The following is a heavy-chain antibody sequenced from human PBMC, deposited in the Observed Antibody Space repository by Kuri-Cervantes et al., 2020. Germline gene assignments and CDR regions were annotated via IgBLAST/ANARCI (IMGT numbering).Heavy chain of an antibody. Sequence: GGPLRLSCAASGFTFSSYAMHWVRQAPGKGLEWVSGISWSSGSIGYADSVKGRFTISRDNAKNSLYLQMNSLRAEDTALYYCAKAYKPYCSSTSCYAPSGAFDIWGQGKMVTVSS. D-gene: IGHD2-2*01. CDR3: AKAYKPYCSSTSCYAPSGAFDI. CDR1: GFTFSSYA. V-gene: IGHV3-9*01. CDR2: ISWSSGSI. J-gene: IGHJ3*02.